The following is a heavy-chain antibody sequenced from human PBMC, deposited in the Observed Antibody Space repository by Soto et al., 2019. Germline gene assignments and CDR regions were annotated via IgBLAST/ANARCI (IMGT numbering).Heavy chain of an antibody. CDR3: AADPTVTTL. D-gene: IGHD4-17*01. Sequence: SCAASGFTFSSYSMSWVRQAPGKGLEWVSAISGSGGSTYYADSVKGRFTISRDNSKNTLYLQMNSLRAEDTDVYYCAADPTVTTLWGQGTLVTSPQ. CDR1: GFTFSSYS. CDR2: ISGSGGST. J-gene: IGHJ4*02. V-gene: IGHV3-23*01.